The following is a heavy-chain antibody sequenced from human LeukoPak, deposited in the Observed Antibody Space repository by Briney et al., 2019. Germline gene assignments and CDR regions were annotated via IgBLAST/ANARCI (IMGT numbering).Heavy chain of an antibody. CDR3: ARVRLGRTYYFDY. D-gene: IGHD1-14*01. J-gene: IGHJ4*02. CDR2: IYYSGST. V-gene: IGHV4-39*07. CDR1: GGSISSSSYY. Sequence: SETLSLTCTVSGGSISSSSYYWGWIRQPPGKGLEWIGSIYYSGSTYYNPSLKSRVTISVDRSKNQFSLKLSSVTAADTAVYYCARVRLGRTYYFDYWGQGTLVTVSS.